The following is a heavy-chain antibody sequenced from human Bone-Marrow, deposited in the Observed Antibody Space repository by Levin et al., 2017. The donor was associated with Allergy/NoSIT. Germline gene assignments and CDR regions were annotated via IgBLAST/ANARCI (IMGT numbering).Heavy chain of an antibody. CDR1: GFIFSTFA. Sequence: GESLKISCAASGFIFSTFAMSWVRQARGKGLEWVSAISGSGSTTYYADSVKGRFTISRDNSKNTLYLQMDSLRAEDTGVYFCAQDRHVAVSLFHIWGQGTTVIVSS. CDR2: ISGSGSTT. J-gene: IGHJ3*02. V-gene: IGHV3-23*01. CDR3: AQDRHVAVSLFHI. D-gene: IGHD2-15*01.